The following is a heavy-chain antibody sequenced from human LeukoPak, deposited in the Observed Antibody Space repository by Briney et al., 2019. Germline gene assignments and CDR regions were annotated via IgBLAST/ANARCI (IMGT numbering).Heavy chain of an antibody. CDR3: AKLGAAGGTYYMDV. J-gene: IGHJ4*02. Sequence: PGGSLRLSCAASGFTFSSYAMSWVRQAPGKGLECVSPISGSGGSTSYADSVKGRFTISRDNSKNTLFLQVNSLRADDTAIYYCAKLGAAGGTYYMDVWGQGTLVTVSS. D-gene: IGHD6-13*01. CDR1: GFTFSSYA. CDR2: ISGSGGST. V-gene: IGHV3-23*01.